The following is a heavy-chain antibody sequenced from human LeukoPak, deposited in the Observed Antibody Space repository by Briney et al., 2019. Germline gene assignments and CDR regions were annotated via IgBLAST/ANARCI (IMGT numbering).Heavy chain of an antibody. CDR3: ARQLRLIPAATLDY. CDR1: GASVSSNNYY. CDR2: IYDGGSA. V-gene: IGHV4-39*01. Sequence: PSETLSLTCTVSGASVSSNNYYWVWIRQPPGKELEWIASIYDGGSAYYNPSLNSRVTISVDTSENHFSLKLRSVTAADTAIYFCARQLRLIPAATLDYWGQGTLVTVSS. D-gene: IGHD2-2*01. J-gene: IGHJ4*02.